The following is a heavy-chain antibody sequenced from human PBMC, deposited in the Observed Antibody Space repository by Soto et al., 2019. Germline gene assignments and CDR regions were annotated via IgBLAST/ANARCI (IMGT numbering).Heavy chain of an antibody. D-gene: IGHD3-3*01. CDR3: ASVVRFFGGHAGY. Sequence: QVLLVQSGADVKKPGASVKVSCKTSGYTFTEFDINWVRQAPGQGLEWMGWMNTNTGNTGYAQKFQGRVTRTRDTSIRTASLELRRLRSEDTAVYYCASVVRFFGGHAGYWGQGTLVTVSS. CDR1: GYTFTEFD. J-gene: IGHJ4*02. CDR2: MNTNTGNT. V-gene: IGHV1-8*01.